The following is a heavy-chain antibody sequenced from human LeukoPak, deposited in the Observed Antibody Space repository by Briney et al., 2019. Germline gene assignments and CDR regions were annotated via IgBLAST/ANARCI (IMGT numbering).Heavy chain of an antibody. CDR2: IYHSGST. Sequence: SGTLSLTCAVSGGSISSSNWWSWVRQPPGKGLEWIGEIYHSGSTNYNPSLKSRVTISVDKPKNQFSLKLSSVTAADTAVYYCARDRAAAGNFDYWGQGTLVTVSS. J-gene: IGHJ4*02. D-gene: IGHD6-13*01. V-gene: IGHV4-4*02. CDR3: ARDRAAAGNFDY. CDR1: GGSISSSNW.